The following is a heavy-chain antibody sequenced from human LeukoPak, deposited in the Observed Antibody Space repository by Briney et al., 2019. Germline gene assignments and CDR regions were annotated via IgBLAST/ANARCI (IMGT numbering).Heavy chain of an antibody. CDR2: ISYDGSNK. V-gene: IGHV3-30*18. CDR3: AKDSHRGSGSPRNWFDP. Sequence: GGSLRLSCAASGFTFSSYGMHWVRQAPGKGLEWVAVISYDGSNKYYADSVKGRFTISRDNSKNTLYLQMNSLRAEDTAVYYRAKDSHRGSGSPRNWFDPWGQGTLVTVSS. CDR1: GFTFSSYG. D-gene: IGHD3-22*01. J-gene: IGHJ5*02.